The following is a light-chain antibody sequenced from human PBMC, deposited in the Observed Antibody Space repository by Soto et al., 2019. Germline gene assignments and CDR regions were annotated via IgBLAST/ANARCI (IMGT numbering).Light chain of an antibody. J-gene: IGLJ2*01. Sequence: QSVLTQPASVSGSPGQSITISCTGTSSDFGFYNYVSWYPHHPGKAPKLMTYEVSNRPSGVSYRFSGSKSGNTASLTISGLQAEDEAVYYCSSYTTSSTPVLFGGGTKVTVL. CDR2: EVS. V-gene: IGLV2-14*01. CDR1: SSDFGFYNY. CDR3: SSYTTSSTPVL.